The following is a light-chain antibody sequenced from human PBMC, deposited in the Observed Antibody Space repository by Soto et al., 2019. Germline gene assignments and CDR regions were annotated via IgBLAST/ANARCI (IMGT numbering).Light chain of an antibody. CDR1: QTVRNF. CDR2: DAS. V-gene: IGKV3-11*01. Sequence: VLTQSPATLSLSPGESATLSCRASQTVRNFFLWLQQKPGQAPRILIHDASNRAAGVPARFSGSGSGTDVTLTIISLEPEDFAVYYCQQRSNWPSITFGQGTRLEI. CDR3: QQRSNWPSIT. J-gene: IGKJ5*01.